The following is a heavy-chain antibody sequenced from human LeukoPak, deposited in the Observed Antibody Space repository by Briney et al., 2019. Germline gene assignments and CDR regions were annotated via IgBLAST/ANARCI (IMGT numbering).Heavy chain of an antibody. Sequence: SETLSLTCAVYGGSFSGYYWSWIRQPPGKGLEWIGEINHSGSTNYNPSLKGRVTISVDTSKNQFSLKLSSVTAADTAVYYCARIPRYYDSSPVDYWGQGTLVTVSS. J-gene: IGHJ4*02. CDR2: INHSGST. V-gene: IGHV4-34*01. CDR1: GGSFSGYY. D-gene: IGHD3-22*01. CDR3: ARIPRYYDSSPVDY.